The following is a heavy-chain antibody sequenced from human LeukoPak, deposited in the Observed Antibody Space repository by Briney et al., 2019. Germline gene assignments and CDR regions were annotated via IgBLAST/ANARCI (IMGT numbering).Heavy chain of an antibody. CDR3: ARDLKLRQPRPQTNWFDP. J-gene: IGHJ5*02. CDR1: GGTFSSYA. CDR2: IIPIFGTA. Sequence: SVKVSCKASGGTFSSYAISWVRQAPGQGLEWMGGIIPIFGTANYAQKFQGRVTITADESTSTAYMELSSLRSEDTAVYYCARDLKLRQPRPQTNWFDPWGQGTLVTVSS. V-gene: IGHV1-69*13.